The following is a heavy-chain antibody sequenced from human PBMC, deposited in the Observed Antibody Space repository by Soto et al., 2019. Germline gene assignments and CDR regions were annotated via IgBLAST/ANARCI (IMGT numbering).Heavy chain of an antibody. CDR3: ARGLGVNAAEDAFDI. CDR2: ISYDGSNK. D-gene: IGHD6-25*01. V-gene: IGHV3-30-3*01. CDR1: GFTFSSYA. Sequence: QVQLVESGGGVVQPGRSLRLSCAASGFTFSSYAMHWVRQAPGKGLEWVAVISYDGSNKYYSDSVKGRFTISRDNSKNTLYLQMNGLRAEDTAVYYCARGLGVNAAEDAFDIWGQGTMVTVSS. J-gene: IGHJ3*02.